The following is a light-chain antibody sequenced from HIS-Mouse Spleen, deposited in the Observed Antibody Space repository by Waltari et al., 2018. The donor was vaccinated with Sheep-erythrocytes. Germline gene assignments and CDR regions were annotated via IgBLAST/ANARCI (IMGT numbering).Light chain of an antibody. CDR2: DVS. Sequence: QSALTQPRPASGPPGQSVTISCTGTSSDVGGYSYVSWYQQHPGKAHKLMIYDVSKRPSGVPDRFSGSKSGNTASLTISGLQAEDEADYYCCSYAGSYTWVFGGGTKLTVL. V-gene: IGLV2-11*01. CDR1: SSDVGGYSY. J-gene: IGLJ3*02. CDR3: CSYAGSYTWV.